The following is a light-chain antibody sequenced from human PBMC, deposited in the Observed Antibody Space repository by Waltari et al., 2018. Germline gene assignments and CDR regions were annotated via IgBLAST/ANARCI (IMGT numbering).Light chain of an antibody. V-gene: IGLV2-8*01. CDR3: SSYGGSNNFYV. J-gene: IGLJ1*01. CDR2: EVT. CDR1: SSDVGGCNY. Sequence: QSALTQPPSASGSPGQSVTISCAGTSSDVGGCNYVSWYQHHPGKAPKLIIYEVTKRPSGVPDRCSGSESGNTASLTVSGLQAEDESDYYCSSYGGSNNFYVFGTGTKVSVL.